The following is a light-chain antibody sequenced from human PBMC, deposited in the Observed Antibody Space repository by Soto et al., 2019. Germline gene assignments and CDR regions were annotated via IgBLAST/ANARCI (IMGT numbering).Light chain of an antibody. V-gene: IGKV1-5*03. CDR2: KAS. CDR3: QHYNSYPCT. CDR1: QTISSW. Sequence: DIQMTQSPSTLSGSVGDRVTITCRASQTISSWLAWYQQKPGKAPKLLIYKASTLKSGVPSRFSGSGSGTEFTLTISSLQPDDFATYYCQHYNSYPCTFGQGTKLEIK. J-gene: IGKJ2*02.